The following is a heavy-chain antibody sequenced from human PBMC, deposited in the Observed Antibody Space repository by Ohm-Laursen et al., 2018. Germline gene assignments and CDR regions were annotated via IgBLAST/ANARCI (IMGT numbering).Heavy chain of an antibody. J-gene: IGHJ4*02. Sequence: GTLSLTCSVSGGSLSGYFWSWIRQPPGKGLEWIGYIFYTGTTNYNSSLRSRLTISSDTSKGQLSLKLASVTAADTAIYYCARHVQAHSGSYFAHFDLWGQGALVTVSS. CDR3: ARHVQAHSGSYFAHFDL. D-gene: IGHD1-26*01. CDR1: GGSLSGYF. V-gene: IGHV4-59*08. CDR2: IFYTGTT.